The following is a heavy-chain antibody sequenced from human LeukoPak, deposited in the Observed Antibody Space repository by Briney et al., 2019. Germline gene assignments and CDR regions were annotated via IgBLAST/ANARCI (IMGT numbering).Heavy chain of an antibody. CDR3: ARVDRGVSQKCDY. Sequence: GESLKISCKGSGYSFTSYWIGWVRQMPGKGLEWIGIIYPGDSDTTYSPSFQGQVTISADKSITTAYLQWSRLKASDSAMYYCARVDRGVSQKCDYWGQGTLVTVSS. CDR2: IYPGDSDT. J-gene: IGHJ4*02. V-gene: IGHV5-51*01. CDR1: GYSFTSYW. D-gene: IGHD1-14*01.